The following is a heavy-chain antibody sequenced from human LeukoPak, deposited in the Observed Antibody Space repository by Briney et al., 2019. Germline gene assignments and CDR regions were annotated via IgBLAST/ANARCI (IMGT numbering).Heavy chain of an antibody. V-gene: IGHV1-8*01. D-gene: IGHD3-10*01. CDR2: MNPNSGNT. CDR3: ARGLRYGSGSYWVY. J-gene: IGHJ4*02. Sequence: GASVKVSCKASGYTFASYDINWVRQATGQGLEWMGWMNPNSGNTGYAQKFQGRVTMTRNTSISTACMGLSSLRSEDTAVYYCARGLRYGSGSYWVYWGQGTLVTVSS. CDR1: GYTFASYD.